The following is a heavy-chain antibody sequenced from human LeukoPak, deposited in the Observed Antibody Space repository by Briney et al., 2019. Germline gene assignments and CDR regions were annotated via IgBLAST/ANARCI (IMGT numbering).Heavy chain of an antibody. V-gene: IGHV4-59*01. J-gene: IGHJ4*02. Sequence: SETLSLTCTVSGGSISSYYWSWIRQPRGKGLEWIGYIYYSGSTNYNPSLKSRVTISVDTSKNQFSLNLTSVTAADTAVYYCARLWGGLDYWGQGTLVTVSS. CDR1: GGSISSYY. D-gene: IGHD3-3*01. CDR2: IYYSGST. CDR3: ARLWGGLDY.